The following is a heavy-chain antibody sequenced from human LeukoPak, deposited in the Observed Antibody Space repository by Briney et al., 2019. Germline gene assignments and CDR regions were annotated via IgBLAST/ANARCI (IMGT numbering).Heavy chain of an antibody. CDR3: ARTPYYDFWSGYSAYFDY. J-gene: IGHJ4*02. Sequence: GGSLRLSCAASGFTFSSYAMHWVRQAPAKGLEWVAVISYDGSNKYYADSVKGRFTISRDNSKNTLYLQMNSLRAEDTAVYYCARTPYYDFWSGYSAYFDYWGQGTLVTVSS. CDR2: ISYDGSNK. V-gene: IGHV3-30*04. D-gene: IGHD3-3*01. CDR1: GFTFSSYA.